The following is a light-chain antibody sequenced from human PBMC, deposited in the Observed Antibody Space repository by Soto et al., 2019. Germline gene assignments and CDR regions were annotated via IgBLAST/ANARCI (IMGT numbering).Light chain of an antibody. V-gene: IGLV2-14*01. Sequence: QSALTQPASVSGSPGQSITISCTGTSSDVGGYNYVCWYRQHPGKAPKLMIYDVSNRPSGVSNRFSGSKSGNTASLTISGLQAEDEADYYCSSYTTSSPVFGGGTKLTVL. CDR2: DVS. CDR1: SSDVGGYNY. J-gene: IGLJ2*01. CDR3: SSYTTSSPV.